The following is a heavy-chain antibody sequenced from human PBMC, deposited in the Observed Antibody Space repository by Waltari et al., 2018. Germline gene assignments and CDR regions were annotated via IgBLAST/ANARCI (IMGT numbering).Heavy chain of an antibody. J-gene: IGHJ6*02. D-gene: IGHD5-18*01. CDR1: GFTFHSFW. CDR3: ATTLFRTQRGDGVDV. CDR2: INQDGMET. V-gene: IGHV3-7*01. Sequence: EVHVVESGGGLVQPGGSLRLSCAASGFTFHSFWMSWVRQAPGEGRDGVASINQDGMETDYVDSMKGRFIISRDNAENSLFLQMSSRSAEDTAVYSCATTLFRTQRGDGVDVWGQGTTVIVSS.